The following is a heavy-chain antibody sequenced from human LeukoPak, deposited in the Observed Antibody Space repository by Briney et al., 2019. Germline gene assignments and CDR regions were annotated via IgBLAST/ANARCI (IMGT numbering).Heavy chain of an antibody. Sequence: GGSLRLSCAASEFTFSSYGMNWVRQAPGKGLEWVSGISGDAGRTYYADSVKGRFTIYRDNSKNTLYLQMNSLRAEDTAVYYCAKGVVVAPDVTPFDYWGQGTLVTVSS. CDR3: AKGVVVAPDVTPFDY. D-gene: IGHD2-2*01. V-gene: IGHV3-23*01. J-gene: IGHJ4*02. CDR1: EFTFSSYG. CDR2: ISGDAGRT.